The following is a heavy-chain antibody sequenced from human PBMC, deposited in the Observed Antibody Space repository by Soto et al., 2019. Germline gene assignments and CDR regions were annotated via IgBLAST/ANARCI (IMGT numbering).Heavy chain of an antibody. CDR3: AKGSFNIVVVPAAIGY. CDR2: ISYDGSNK. CDR1: GFTFSSYG. Sequence: QVQLVESGGGVVQPGRSLRLSCAASGFTFSSYGMHWVRQAPGKGLVWVAVISYDGSNKYYADSVKGRCTISRDNSKNTLYMQMHSLRAEDTAVYYCAKGSFNIVVVPAAIGYWGQGTLVTVSS. J-gene: IGHJ4*02. V-gene: IGHV3-30*18. D-gene: IGHD2-2*01.